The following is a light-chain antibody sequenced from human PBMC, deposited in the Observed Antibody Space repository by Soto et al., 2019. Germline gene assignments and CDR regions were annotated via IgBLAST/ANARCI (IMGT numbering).Light chain of an antibody. CDR1: QSVGNDY. Sequence: EIVLTQSPDTLSLSPGERATLSCRASQSVGNDYLAWYQQKPGQAPRLLIYDASSRATGIPDRFSGSGSGTDFTLTISRLEPDDFAVYYWQQCAYSPRTFGQGTKV. V-gene: IGKV3-20*01. CDR3: QQCAYSPRT. CDR2: DAS. J-gene: IGKJ1*01.